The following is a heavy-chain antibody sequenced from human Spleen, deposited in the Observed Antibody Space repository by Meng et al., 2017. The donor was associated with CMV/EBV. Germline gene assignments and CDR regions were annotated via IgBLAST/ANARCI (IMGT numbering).Heavy chain of an antibody. D-gene: IGHD2-2*01. J-gene: IGHJ4*02. CDR2: IYYSGST. CDR1: GGSISSGGYY. V-gene: IGHV4-31*02. CDR3: ARVHSGAWASYYFDY. Sequence: SGGSISSGGYYWSWIRQHPGRGLEWIGYIYYSGSTYYNPSLKSRVTISVDTSKNQFSLKLSPVTAADTAVYYCARVHSGAWASYYFDYWGQGTLVTVSS.